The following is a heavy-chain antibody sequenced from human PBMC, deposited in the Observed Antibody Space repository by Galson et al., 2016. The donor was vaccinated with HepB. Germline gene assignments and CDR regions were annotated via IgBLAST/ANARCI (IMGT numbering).Heavy chain of an antibody. V-gene: IGHV3-53*01. D-gene: IGHD1-26*01. Sequence: SLRLSSAASGFTVSSNYMSWVRQAPGKGLEWVSVIYSGGSTYYADSVKGRFTISRDNSKNTLYLQMNSLRPEDTAVYYCARCGRDAFDIWGQGTMVTVSS. J-gene: IGHJ3*02. CDR2: IYSGGST. CDR3: ARCGRDAFDI. CDR1: GFTVSSNY.